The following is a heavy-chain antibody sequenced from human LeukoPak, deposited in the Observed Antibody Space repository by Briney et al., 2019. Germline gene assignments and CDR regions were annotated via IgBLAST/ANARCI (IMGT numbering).Heavy chain of an antibody. CDR2: IGASGSHT. V-gene: IGHV3-23*01. J-gene: IGHJ4*02. CDR3: ARDLSSLGLDD. D-gene: IGHD7-27*01. CDR1: GFTFSIHG. Sequence: GGTLRLSCAASGFTFSIHGMNWVRQAPGKGLEWVSGIGASGSHTYFADSVKGRFSISRDNSKNTVYLQMNSLRAGDMALYFCARDLSSLGLDDWGQGALVTVSS.